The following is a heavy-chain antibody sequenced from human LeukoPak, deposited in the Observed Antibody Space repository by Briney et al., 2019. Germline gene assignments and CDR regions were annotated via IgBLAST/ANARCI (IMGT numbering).Heavy chain of an antibody. CDR1: GFTFSDAT. CDR2: VNNKDYGYAT. Sequence: PGWSLRLSCAASGFTFSDATMHWVRQASGKGLEWVGRVNNKDYGYATVYGESVKGRFTISRDDSKNTAYLQMNSLTTEDTAVYYCTRRSAREGWYLDLWGRGALVTVSS. CDR3: TRRSAREGWYLDL. V-gene: IGHV3-73*01. D-gene: IGHD5-24*01. J-gene: IGHJ2*01.